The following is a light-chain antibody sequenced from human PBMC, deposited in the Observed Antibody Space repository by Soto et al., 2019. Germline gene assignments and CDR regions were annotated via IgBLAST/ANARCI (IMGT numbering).Light chain of an antibody. CDR1: SSDVGGYNF. Sequence: QSALTQPRSVSGSPGQSVTISCTGTSSDVGGYNFVSWYQQHPGKAPKLMIYDVSKRPSGVPDRFSGSKSGNTASLTISGLQAEDEADYYCCSRTHIDTGVFGGGTKVTVL. V-gene: IGLV2-11*01. J-gene: IGLJ3*02. CDR2: DVS. CDR3: CSRTHIDTGV.